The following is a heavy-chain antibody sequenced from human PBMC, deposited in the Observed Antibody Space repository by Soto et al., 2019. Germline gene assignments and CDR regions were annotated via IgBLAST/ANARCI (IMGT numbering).Heavy chain of an antibody. Sequence: QVQLVQSGAEVKKPGASVKVSCKASGYTFTSYAMHWVRQAPGQRLEWMGWINAGNGNTKYSQKFQGRVTITRDTSASTAYMEMISLSSEDTAVYYCASGYDFWSGGAYMDVWGKGTTVTVSS. CDR1: GYTFTSYA. V-gene: IGHV1-3*01. J-gene: IGHJ6*03. CDR2: INAGNGNT. CDR3: ASGYDFWSGGAYMDV. D-gene: IGHD3-3*01.